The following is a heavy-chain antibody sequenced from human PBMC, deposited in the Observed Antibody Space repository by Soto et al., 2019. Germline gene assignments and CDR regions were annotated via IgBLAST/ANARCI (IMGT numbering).Heavy chain of an antibody. Sequence: EVQLLGSGGGLVQPGGSRRLSCAASGFTFTTSAMSWVRQAPGKGLEWVSAISGSGSSRYYADSVKGRFTISRDNSKNTLYLQMNSLRAEDTAVYYCAKGSYASGYWGQGTLVTVSS. CDR2: ISGSGSSR. CDR3: AKGSYASGY. V-gene: IGHV3-23*01. D-gene: IGHD3-10*01. CDR1: GFTFTTSA. J-gene: IGHJ4*02.